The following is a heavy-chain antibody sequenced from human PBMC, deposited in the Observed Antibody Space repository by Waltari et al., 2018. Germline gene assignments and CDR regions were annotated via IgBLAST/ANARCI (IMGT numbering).Heavy chain of an antibody. Sequence: EVQLVESGGGLVQPGGSLRLSCAASGFTFSSYAMRWVHQAPGKGLEWVSVISGSGYSTYYADSGKGRFTISRDNSKNTLYLQMNSLRAEDTAVYYCAKDFDIAAARGHFDYWGQGTLVTVSS. J-gene: IGHJ4*02. V-gene: IGHV3-23*04. CDR1: GFTFSSYA. CDR3: AKDFDIAAARGHFDY. CDR2: ISGSGYST. D-gene: IGHD6-13*01.